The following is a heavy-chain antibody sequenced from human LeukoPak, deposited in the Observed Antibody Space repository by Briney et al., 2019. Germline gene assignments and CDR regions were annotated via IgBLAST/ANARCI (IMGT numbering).Heavy chain of an antibody. CDR2: FDPEDGET. V-gene: IGHV1-24*01. Sequence: ASVKVSCKVSGYTLTELSMHWVRQAPGKGLEWMGGFDPEDGETFYAQKFQGRVTMTEDTSTDTAYVDLSSLRSEDTAVYYCAKDYVSGDGYWDFDYWGQGTLVTVSS. D-gene: IGHD5-24*01. J-gene: IGHJ4*02. CDR1: GYTLTELS. CDR3: AKDYVSGDGYWDFDY.